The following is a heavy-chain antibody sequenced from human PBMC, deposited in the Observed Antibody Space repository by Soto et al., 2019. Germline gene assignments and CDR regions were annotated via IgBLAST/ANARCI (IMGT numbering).Heavy chain of an antibody. V-gene: IGHV4-34*01. CDR2: ITFRGVT. Sequence: PSETLSLTCDVHGDSLSGYAWSWIRQPPGKGLEWIGEITFRGVTNYHPSLKSRLSTSVDTSKNRISLNVSSVTAADTALYFCARKLEASIRHVEWFSYKWFDPWGPGTLVTVSS. CDR1: GDSLSGYA. CDR3: ARKLEASIRHVEWFSYKWFDP. D-gene: IGHD3-9*01. J-gene: IGHJ5*02.